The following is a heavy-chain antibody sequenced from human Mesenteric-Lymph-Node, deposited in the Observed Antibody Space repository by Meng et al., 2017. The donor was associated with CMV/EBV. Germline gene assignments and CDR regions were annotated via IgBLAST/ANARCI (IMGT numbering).Heavy chain of an antibody. CDR3: ARVGYYYGMDV. CDR2: IRSTSSHT. CDR1: GFTFSSFT. Sequence: GESLKISCAASGFTFSSFTMNWVRQAPGKGLEWVSSIRSTSSHTYYADSVKGRFTISRDNAKNSLYLQMNSLRAEDTAVYYCARVGYYYGMDVWGQGTTVTVSS. V-gene: IGHV3-21*01. J-gene: IGHJ6*02.